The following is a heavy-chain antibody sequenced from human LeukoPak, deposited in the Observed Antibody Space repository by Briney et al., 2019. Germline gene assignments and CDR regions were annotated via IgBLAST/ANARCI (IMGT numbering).Heavy chain of an antibody. J-gene: IGHJ3*02. D-gene: IGHD3-22*01. Sequence: GGSLRLSCAASGFTFSSYAMSWVRQAPGKGLEWVSVIYSGGSTYYADSVKGRFTISRDNSKNTLYLQMNSLRAEDTAVYYCAREDYYDSSGYYYPDPFDIWGQGTMVTVSS. CDR1: GFTFSSYA. CDR2: IYSGGST. CDR3: AREDYYDSSGYYYPDPFDI. V-gene: IGHV3-66*01.